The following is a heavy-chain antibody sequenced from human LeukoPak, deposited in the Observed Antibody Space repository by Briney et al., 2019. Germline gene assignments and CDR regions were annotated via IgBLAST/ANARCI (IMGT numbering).Heavy chain of an antibody. Sequence: ASVKVSCKASGYTFTGYYMNWVRQAPGQGLEWMGWINPNTGDINYAQKLQGRVTMTTDTSTSTAYMELRSLRSDDTAVYYCASPRPGYCSGGNCYEDYYYYYGMDVWGQGTTVTVSS. CDR2: INPNTGDI. D-gene: IGHD2-15*01. V-gene: IGHV1-18*04. CDR3: ASPRPGYCSGGNCYEDYYYYYGMDV. CDR1: GYTFTGYY. J-gene: IGHJ6*02.